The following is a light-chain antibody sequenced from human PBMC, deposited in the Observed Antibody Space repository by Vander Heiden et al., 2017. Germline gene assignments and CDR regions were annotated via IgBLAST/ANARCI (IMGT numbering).Light chain of an antibody. J-gene: IGKJ2*01. Sequence: DIQMTQSPSSLSASVGDRVTITCRASQSISIYLNWYQQKPGKVPKLLIYAASTLQSGVPSRSTGSGSGTDFTLTVSSLQPEDFATYYCQQSYSSPMYTFGQGTKLEIK. CDR1: QSISIY. CDR3: QQSYSSPMYT. CDR2: AAS. V-gene: IGKV1-39*01.